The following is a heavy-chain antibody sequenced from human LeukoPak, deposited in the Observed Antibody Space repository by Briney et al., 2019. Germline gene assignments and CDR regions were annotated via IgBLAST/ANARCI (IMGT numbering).Heavy chain of an antibody. CDR2: ISGSATHT. CDR1: GFTFSDYY. Sequence: GGSLRLSCAASGFTFSDYYMSWIRQAPGQGLEWISYISGSATHTTYADSVKGRFTISRDNAENSLFLQMNSLRDEDTAVYYCARVGSTAAAGTTDYWGQGTLVTVSS. V-gene: IGHV3-11*06. CDR3: ARVGSTAAAGTTDY. D-gene: IGHD6-13*01. J-gene: IGHJ4*02.